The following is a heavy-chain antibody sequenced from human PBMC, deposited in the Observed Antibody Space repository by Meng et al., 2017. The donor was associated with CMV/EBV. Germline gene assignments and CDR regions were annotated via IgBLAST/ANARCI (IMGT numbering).Heavy chain of an antibody. V-gene: IGHV4-31*03. D-gene: IGHD3-22*01. CDR2: IYYSGST. CDR3: ASSYYYDSSGYDQYYFDY. J-gene: IGHJ4*02. CDR1: GGSISSGGYY. Sequence: SETLSLTCTVSGGSISSGGYYWSWIRQHPGKGLEWIGYIYYSGSTYYNPSLKSRVTISVDTSKNQFSLKLSSVTAADTAVYYCASSYYYDSSGYDQYYFDYWGQGTLVTVSS.